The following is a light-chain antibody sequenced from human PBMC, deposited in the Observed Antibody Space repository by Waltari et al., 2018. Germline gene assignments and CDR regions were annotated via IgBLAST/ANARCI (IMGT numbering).Light chain of an antibody. CDR1: SGHSSYA. CDR2: VSSAGSH. Sequence: QVVLTQSPSASASLGASVKLTCTLSSGHSSYAIAWHQQQPEKGPRYVMKVSSAGSHQKGDGIPDRFSGSSSGTERYLTISSVQSEDEADYYCQTWDTGTHVVFGGGTKLTVL. CDR3: QTWDTGTHVV. J-gene: IGLJ2*01. V-gene: IGLV4-69*01.